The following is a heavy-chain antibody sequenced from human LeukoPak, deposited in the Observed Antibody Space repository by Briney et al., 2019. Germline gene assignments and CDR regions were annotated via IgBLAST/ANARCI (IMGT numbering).Heavy chain of an antibody. V-gene: IGHV4-39*07. J-gene: IGHJ5*02. CDR2: IYYSGST. CDR3: ARDRKSAYDFWSGTQGPWFDP. D-gene: IGHD3-3*01. Sequence: PSETLSLTCTVSGGSISSSSYYWGWIRQPPGKGLEWIGSIYYSGSTYYNPSLKSRVTISVDTSKNQFSLKLSSVTAADTAVYYCARDRKSAYDFWSGTQGPWFDPWGQGTLVTVSS. CDR1: GGSISSSSYY.